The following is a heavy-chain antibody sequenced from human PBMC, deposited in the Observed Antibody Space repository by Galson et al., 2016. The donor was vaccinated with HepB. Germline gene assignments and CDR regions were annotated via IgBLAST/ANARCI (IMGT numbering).Heavy chain of an antibody. V-gene: IGHV4-34*01. CDR2: INHSGDT. D-gene: IGHD6-6*01. CDR1: GESFSGYY. J-gene: IGHJ4*02. CDR3: ARGEIASRLDY. Sequence: ETLSLTCAVFGESFSGYYWSWVRQPPGKGLEWIGEINHSGDTTYNPSLKTRVTISIDKSEDQFSLKLSSVTAADTAVYYCARGEIASRLDYWGPGSLVTVSS.